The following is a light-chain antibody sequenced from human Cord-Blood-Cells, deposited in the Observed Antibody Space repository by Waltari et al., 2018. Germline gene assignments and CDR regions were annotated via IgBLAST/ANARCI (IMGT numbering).Light chain of an antibody. CDR3: CSYAGSSNWV. Sequence: QSALTPPASVSGSPGQSITISCTGTSSDVGSYNLVSWYQQHPGNAPKLMIYEVSKRPSGVSNRFSGSKSGNTASLTISGLQAEDEADYYCCSYAGSSNWVFGGGTKLTVL. CDR2: EVS. J-gene: IGLJ3*02. CDR1: SSDVGSYNL. V-gene: IGLV2-23*02.